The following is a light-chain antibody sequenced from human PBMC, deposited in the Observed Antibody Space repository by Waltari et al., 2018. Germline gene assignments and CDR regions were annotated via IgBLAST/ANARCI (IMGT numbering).Light chain of an antibody. CDR2: RNN. Sequence: QSVLTQPPSASGTPGQRVTISCSGSRSNIGSNYVYWYQQLPGTAPKLLIYRNNHRPSGVPGRFSGSKSGTSAALAISGLRSEYEADYYCAAWDDSLSGRVFGGGTKVTVL. CDR1: RSNIGSNY. CDR3: AAWDDSLSGRV. J-gene: IGLJ3*02. V-gene: IGLV1-47*01.